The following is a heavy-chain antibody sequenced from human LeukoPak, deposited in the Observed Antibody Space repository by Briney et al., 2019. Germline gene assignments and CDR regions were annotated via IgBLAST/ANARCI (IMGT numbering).Heavy chain of an antibody. CDR2: INRNGAST. CDR3: ARDQTYGDYWYFDL. CDR1: GFNFDTYA. J-gene: IGHJ2*01. D-gene: IGHD4-17*01. Sequence: GSLRLSCAASGFNFDTYAMSWVRQVPGKGLEWVSNINRNGASTIYAASVKGRFTVSRDSAKNTLYLQMNSLRAEDTAVYYCARDQTYGDYWYFDLWGRGTLVTVSS. V-gene: IGHV3-20*04.